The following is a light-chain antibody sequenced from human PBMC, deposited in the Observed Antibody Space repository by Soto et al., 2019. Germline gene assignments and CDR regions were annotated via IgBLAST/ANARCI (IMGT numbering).Light chain of an antibody. J-gene: IGKJ1*01. CDR3: QQYNSYWT. Sequence: DIQMTQSPSTLSAPVGDRVTITCRASQSINNWLAWYQQKPGKAPRLLIYDASNLESGVPSRFSGSGSGTEFTLTISSLQPDDFATYYCQQYNSYWTFGQGTKVEIK. CDR2: DAS. V-gene: IGKV1-5*01. CDR1: QSINNW.